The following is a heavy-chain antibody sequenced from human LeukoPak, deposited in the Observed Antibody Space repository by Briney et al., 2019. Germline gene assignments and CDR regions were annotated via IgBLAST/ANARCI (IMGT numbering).Heavy chain of an antibody. V-gene: IGHV3-49*04. J-gene: IGHJ3*02. CDR1: GFTFGGYA. CDR2: IRSKAYGGTT. Sequence: GGSLRLSCTASGFTFGGYAMTWVRQAPGKGLEWVGFIRSKAYGGTTEYAASVKGRFTLSRDDSKSIAYLQMNSLKTEDTAVSYCTRAIEGAFDIWGQGTMVTVSS. CDR3: TRAIEGAFDI.